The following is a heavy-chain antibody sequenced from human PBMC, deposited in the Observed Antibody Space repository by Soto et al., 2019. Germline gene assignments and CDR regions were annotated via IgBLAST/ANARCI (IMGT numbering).Heavy chain of an antibody. J-gene: IGHJ4*02. V-gene: IGHV3-23*01. D-gene: IGHD3-22*01. CDR3: ARQIVELIPYFDH. CDR2: ISHRSATT. Sequence: GGSLRLSCAASGFTFSIYAMSWVRQAPGKGLEWVSTISHRSATTYYADSVKGRFTVSRDNSKSTLYLQMNSLRAEDTAVYYCARQIVELIPYFDHWGQGSLVTVSS. CDR1: GFTFSIYA.